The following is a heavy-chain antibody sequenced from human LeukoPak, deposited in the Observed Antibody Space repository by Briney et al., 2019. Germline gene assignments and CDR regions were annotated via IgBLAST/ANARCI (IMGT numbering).Heavy chain of an antibody. V-gene: IGHV4-59*08. Sequence: SETLSLTCTVSGGSISRYYWSWIRQPPGKGLEWIGYIYYSGSTNYNPSLKSRVTISVDTSKNQFSLKLSSVTAADTAVYYCARQGSGTTPLDYWGQGTLVTVSS. CDR3: ARQGSGTTPLDY. D-gene: IGHD1-26*01. CDR2: IYYSGST. CDR1: GGSISRYY. J-gene: IGHJ4*02.